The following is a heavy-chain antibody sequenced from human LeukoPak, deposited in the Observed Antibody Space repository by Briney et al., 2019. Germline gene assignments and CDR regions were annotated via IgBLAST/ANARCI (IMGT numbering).Heavy chain of an antibody. D-gene: IGHD4-23*01. V-gene: IGHV4-59*01. Sequence: SETLSLTCTVSGGSISSYYWSWIRQPPGKGLEWIGYIYYSGSTIYNPSLKSRVTISVDTSKNQFSLKLSSVTAADTAVYYCARGRRWGWYFDLWGRGTLVTVSS. CDR1: GGSISSYY. CDR2: IYYSGST. J-gene: IGHJ2*01. CDR3: ARGRRWGWYFDL.